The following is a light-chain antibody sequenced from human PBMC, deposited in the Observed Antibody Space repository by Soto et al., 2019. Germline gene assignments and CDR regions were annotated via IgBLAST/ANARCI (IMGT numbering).Light chain of an antibody. CDR1: SSDVGRYNF. CDR2: EVT. Sequence: QSALTQPASVSGSPGQSITISCTGTSSDVGRYNFVSWFQQHPGKAPQLMIFEVTNRPSGVSNRFSGSKSGNTASLTISGLQAEDEADYYCSSYTTSITVVFGGGTKLTVL. CDR3: SSYTTSITVV. V-gene: IGLV2-14*01. J-gene: IGLJ2*01.